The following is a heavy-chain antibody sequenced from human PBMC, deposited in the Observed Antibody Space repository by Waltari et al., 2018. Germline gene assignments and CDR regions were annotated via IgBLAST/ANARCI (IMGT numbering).Heavy chain of an antibody. CDR3: ARTQWLVRSFDY. CDR1: GFTFSSYS. J-gene: IGHJ4*02. Sequence: EVQLVESRGGLVKPGGSLRLSCAASGFTFSSYSMNWVRQAPGKGLEWVSSISSSSSYIYYADSVKGRFTISRDNAKNSLYLQMNSLRAEDTAVYYCARTQWLVRSFDYWGQGTLVTVSS. V-gene: IGHV3-21*01. CDR2: ISSSSSYI. D-gene: IGHD6-19*01.